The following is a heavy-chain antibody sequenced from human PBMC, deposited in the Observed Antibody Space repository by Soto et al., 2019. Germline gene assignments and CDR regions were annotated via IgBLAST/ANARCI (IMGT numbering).Heavy chain of an antibody. J-gene: IGHJ6*02. D-gene: IGHD3-10*01. CDR3: ARRPRVWFGELGFDYYYGMDV. V-gene: IGHV1-69*06. Sequence: SVKVSCKASGGTFSSYAISWVRQAPGQGLEWMGGIIPIFGTANYAQKFQGRVTITADKSTSTAYMELSSVTAADTAVYYCARRPRVWFGELGFDYYYGMDVWGQGTTVTVSS. CDR1: GGTFSSYA. CDR2: IIPIFGTA.